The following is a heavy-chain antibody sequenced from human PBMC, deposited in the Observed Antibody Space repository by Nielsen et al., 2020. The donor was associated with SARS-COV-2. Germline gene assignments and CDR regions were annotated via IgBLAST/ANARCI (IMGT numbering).Heavy chain of an antibody. D-gene: IGHD2-2*01. J-gene: IGHJ4*02. CDR2: IYSGGSST. V-gene: IGHV3-23*03. Sequence: GESLKISCAASGFTFSSYAMSWVRQAPGKGLEWVSVIYSGGSSTYYADSVKGRFTISRDNSKNTLYLQMNSLRAEDTAVYYCARDLGVPAADYWGRGTLVTVSS. CDR3: ARDLGVPAADY. CDR1: GFTFSSYA.